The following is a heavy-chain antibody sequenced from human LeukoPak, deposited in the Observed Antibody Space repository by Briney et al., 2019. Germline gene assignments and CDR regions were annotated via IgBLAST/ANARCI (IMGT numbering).Heavy chain of an antibody. CDR2: IYYSGNA. Sequence: SETLSLTCAVSGGSISTYYWNWIRQPPGKGLEWIGYIYYSGNANYNPSPKSRVTISVDTSKNQFSLNLTSVTAADTAVYYCARAGYYYDTMGETWGQGILVTASS. CDR3: ARAGYYYDTMGET. V-gene: IGHV4-59*01. D-gene: IGHD3-22*01. CDR1: GGSISTYY. J-gene: IGHJ4*02.